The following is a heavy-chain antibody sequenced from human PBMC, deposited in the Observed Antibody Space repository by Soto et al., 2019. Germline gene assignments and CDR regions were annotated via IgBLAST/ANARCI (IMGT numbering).Heavy chain of an antibody. Sequence: GGALRLSCAASGFRLSSHNMNWVRQAPGKGLEWIAYISTSGSSIYYADSVEGRFTISRDNAKSSLYLQMNSLRAEDTALYYCARSGNYRLDCWGQGTLVTVSS. V-gene: IGHV3-48*01. J-gene: IGHJ4*02. D-gene: IGHD1-26*01. CDR3: ARSGNYRLDC. CDR1: GFRLSSHN. CDR2: ISTSGSSI.